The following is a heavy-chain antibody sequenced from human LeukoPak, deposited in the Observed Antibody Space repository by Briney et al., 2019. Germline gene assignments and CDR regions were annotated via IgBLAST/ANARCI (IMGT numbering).Heavy chain of an antibody. D-gene: IGHD7-27*01. J-gene: IGHJ4*02. CDR1: GDSMTTYY. Sequence: PSETLSLTCTVSGDSMTTYYWSWIRQPPGKGLEWIGYIYYSGSTNYNPSLKSRVTISVDTSKNQFSLKLSSVTAADTAVYYCARDSQTGAHDYWGQGTLVTVSS. CDR2: IYYSGST. V-gene: IGHV4-59*01. CDR3: ARDSQTGAHDY.